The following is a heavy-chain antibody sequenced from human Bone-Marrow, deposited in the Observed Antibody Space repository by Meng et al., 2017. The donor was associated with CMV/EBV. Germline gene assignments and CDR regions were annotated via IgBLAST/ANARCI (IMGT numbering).Heavy chain of an antibody. CDR3: ARTFYGGYNWFDP. D-gene: IGHD3-10*01. J-gene: IGHJ5*02. V-gene: IGHV1-2*02. CDR1: GYTFTSYG. Sequence: ASVKVSCKASGYTFTSYGISWVRQAPGQGLEWMGWINPNSGGTNYAQKFQGRVTMTRDTSISTAYMELSRLRSDDTAVYYCARTFYGGYNWFDPWGQGTLVTVSS. CDR2: INPNSGGT.